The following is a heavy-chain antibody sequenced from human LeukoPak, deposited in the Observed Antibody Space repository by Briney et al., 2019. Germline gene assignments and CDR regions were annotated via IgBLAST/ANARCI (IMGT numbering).Heavy chain of an antibody. D-gene: IGHD6-6*01. CDR2: INPSGGST. CDR1: GYTFTSYY. Sequence: AASVTVSCKASGYTFTSYYMHWVRQAPGQGLEWMGIINPSGGSTSYAQKFQGRVTMTRDTSTSTVYMELSSLRSEDTAVYYCARVQLVRAFDIWGQGTMVTVSS. J-gene: IGHJ3*02. CDR3: ARVQLVRAFDI. V-gene: IGHV1-46*01.